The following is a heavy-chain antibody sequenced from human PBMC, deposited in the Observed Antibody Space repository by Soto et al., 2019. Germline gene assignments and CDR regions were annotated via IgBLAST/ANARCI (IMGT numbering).Heavy chain of an antibody. CDR1: GYTFTGYY. CDR2: FLPNSGGT. CDR3: ARAPYCSGGTCFGNWFDP. V-gene: IGHV1-2*02. D-gene: IGHD2-15*01. Sequence: QVQLVQSGAEVKKPGASVKVSCKTSGYTFTGYYIHWLRQAPGQGLEWLGWFLPNSGGTNDAHKFQGRVTMTKDTSNSTAYLELSRLTSDDTAVYYCARAPYCSGGTCFGNWFDPWGQGTLVTVSS. J-gene: IGHJ5*02.